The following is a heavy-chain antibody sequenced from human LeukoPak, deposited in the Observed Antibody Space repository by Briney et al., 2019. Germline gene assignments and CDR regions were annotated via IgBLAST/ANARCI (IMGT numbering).Heavy chain of an antibody. Sequence: PGGSLRLSCAASGFSFSGYSMNWVRQPPGQGLEWISYISRGSHTIHYADSVRGRFTISRDDAKNSLYLQMNSLRAEDTGIYYCSRETTSGYWGQGTLVTVSS. CDR3: SRETTSGY. D-gene: IGHD1-1*01. CDR1: GFSFSGYS. J-gene: IGHJ4*02. V-gene: IGHV3-48*04. CDR2: ISRGSHTI.